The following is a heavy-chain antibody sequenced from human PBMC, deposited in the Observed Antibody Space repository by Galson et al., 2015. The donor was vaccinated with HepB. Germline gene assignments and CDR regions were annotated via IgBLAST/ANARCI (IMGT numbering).Heavy chain of an antibody. CDR2: INPSGGST. D-gene: IGHD3-3*01. J-gene: IGHJ6*02. CDR3: ARGGYYDFWSGPWADYYYYGMDV. Sequence: SVKVSCKASGYTFTSYYMHWVRQAPGQGLEWMGIINPSGGSTSYAQKFQGRVTMTRDTSTSTVYMELSSLRSEDTAVYYCARGGYYDFWSGPWADYYYYGMDVWGQGTTVTVSS. V-gene: IGHV1-46*01. CDR1: GYTFTSYY.